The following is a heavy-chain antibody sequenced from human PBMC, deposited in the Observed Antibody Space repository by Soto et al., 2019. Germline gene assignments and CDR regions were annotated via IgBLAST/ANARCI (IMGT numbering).Heavy chain of an antibody. CDR3: AKVMLPMTTVTPIDY. CDR2: ISGSGGST. D-gene: IGHD4-17*01. CDR1: GFTFSSYA. V-gene: IGHV3-23*01. J-gene: IGHJ4*02. Sequence: GGSLRLSCAASGFTFSSYAMSWVRQAPGKGLEWVSAISGSGGSTYYADSVKGRFTISRDNSKNTLYLQMNSLRAEDTAVYYCAKVMLPMTTVTPIDYWGQGTLVTVSS.